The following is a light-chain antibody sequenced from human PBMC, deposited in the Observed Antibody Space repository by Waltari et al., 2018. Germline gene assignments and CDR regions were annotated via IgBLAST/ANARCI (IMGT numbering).Light chain of an antibody. Sequence: DIQLTQSPATLSASVGDRVTTTCRASQDIGTWLAWYQQKPGKAPKLLLYKASRLQSGVPSRFSGRGSGTEFTLTISSLQPEDFATFYCQQFDTYPWTFGQGTKVDIK. V-gene: IGKV1-5*03. J-gene: IGKJ1*01. CDR1: QDIGTW. CDR2: KAS. CDR3: QQFDTYPWT.